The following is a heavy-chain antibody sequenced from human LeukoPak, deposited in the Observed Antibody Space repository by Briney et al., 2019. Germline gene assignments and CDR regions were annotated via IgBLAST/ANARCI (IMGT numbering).Heavy chain of an antibody. CDR3: ARPYGSSSYYLDY. V-gene: IGHV4-39*01. Sequence: SETLSLTCTVSGGSIISSSYYWGWIRQPPGKGLEWIGSIYYSGSTYCNPSLKSRVTISVDTSKNQFSLKLSSVTAADTAVYYCARPYGSSSYYLDYWGQGTLVTVSS. CDR2: IYYSGST. D-gene: IGHD6-6*01. CDR1: GGSIISSSYY. J-gene: IGHJ4*02.